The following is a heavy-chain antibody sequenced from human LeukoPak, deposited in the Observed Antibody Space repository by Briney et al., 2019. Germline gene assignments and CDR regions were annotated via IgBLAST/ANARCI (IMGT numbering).Heavy chain of an antibody. V-gene: IGHV4-39*07. Sequence: SETLSLTCTVSGGSISSSSYYWGWIRQPPGKVLEWLGSIYYSGSTYYNPSLKSRVTISVDTSKNQFSLKVTSVTAADTAVYYCARLATRDDAFDIWGQGTMVTVSS. CDR2: IYYSGST. CDR1: GGSISSSSYY. J-gene: IGHJ3*02. CDR3: ARLATRDDAFDI.